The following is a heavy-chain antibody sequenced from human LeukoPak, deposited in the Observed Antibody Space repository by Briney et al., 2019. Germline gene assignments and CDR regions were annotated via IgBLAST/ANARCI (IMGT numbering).Heavy chain of an antibody. D-gene: IGHD1-26*01. CDR1: GGSISSYY. CDR2: IYYSGST. V-gene: IGHV4-59*01. J-gene: IGHJ4*02. CDR3: ARAHDVTAWAYFDY. Sequence: SETLSLTCTVSGGSISSYYWSWIRRPPGKGLEWIGYIYYSGSTNYNPSLKSRVTISVDTSKNQFSLKLSSVTAADTAVYYCARAHDVTAWAYFDYWGQGTLVTVSS.